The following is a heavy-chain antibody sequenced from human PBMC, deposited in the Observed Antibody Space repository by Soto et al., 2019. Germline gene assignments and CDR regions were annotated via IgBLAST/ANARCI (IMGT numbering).Heavy chain of an antibody. CDR2: ISGSGGTT. V-gene: IGHV3-23*01. Sequence: EQLLESGGGLVQPGGSLTLSCAASGFTFNHYGMAWFRQAPGKGLEWVSVISGSGGTTYYADSVKGRFTISRDNSKSTVYLQMNSLRVEDTALYSCAKVIVLGASTIEFWGPGTLVTVSS. J-gene: IGHJ4*02. D-gene: IGHD6-6*01. CDR3: AKVIVLGASTIEF. CDR1: GFTFNHYG.